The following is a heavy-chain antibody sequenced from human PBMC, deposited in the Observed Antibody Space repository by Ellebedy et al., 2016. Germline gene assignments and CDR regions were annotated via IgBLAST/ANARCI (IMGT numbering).Heavy chain of an antibody. CDR3: VREGGGGWFDP. CDR2: ISVYNGDK. CDR1: GYTFRSYT. J-gene: IGHJ5*02. Sequence: ASVKVSXXASGYTFRSYTSSWVRQAPGQGLEWMGWISVYNGDKHYAQKVQGRVTMTTDTSMRTAYLEVRSLRSADTAVYYCVREGGGGWFDPWGQGTLVTVSS. V-gene: IGHV1-18*01. D-gene: IGHD4-23*01.